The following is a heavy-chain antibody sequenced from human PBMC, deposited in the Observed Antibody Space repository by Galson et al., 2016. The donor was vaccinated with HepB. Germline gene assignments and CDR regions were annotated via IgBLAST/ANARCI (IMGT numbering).Heavy chain of an antibody. CDR3: ARGTYYDSATRFDP. J-gene: IGHJ5*02. CDR2: INHSGNT. Sequence: ETLSLTCAVFGGTFNGYYWTWIRQPPGKGLEWIGEINHSGNTNYNPSPKSRVNLSVDMSKKQFTLELTSVTAANTAIYYCARGTYYDSATRFDPWGQGTPVTVAS. CDR1: GGTFNGYY. V-gene: IGHV4-34*01. D-gene: IGHD3-3*01.